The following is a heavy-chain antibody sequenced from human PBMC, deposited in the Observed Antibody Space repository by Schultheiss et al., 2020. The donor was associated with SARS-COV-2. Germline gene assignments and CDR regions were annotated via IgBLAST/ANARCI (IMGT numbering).Heavy chain of an antibody. D-gene: IGHD6-13*01. CDR2: ISGSGGST. V-gene: IGHV3-23*01. CDR1: GFTFSSYA. CDR3: ARGGRYSSSSMGAFDI. J-gene: IGHJ3*02. Sequence: GGSLRLSCAASGFTFSSYAMSWVRQAPGKGLEWVSAISGSGGSTYYADSVKGRFTISRDNAKNTLYLQMNSLRAEDTAVYYCARGGRYSSSSMGAFDIWGQGTMVTVSS.